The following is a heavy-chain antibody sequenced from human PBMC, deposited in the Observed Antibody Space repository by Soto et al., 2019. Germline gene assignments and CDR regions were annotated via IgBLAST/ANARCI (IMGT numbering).Heavy chain of an antibody. V-gene: IGHV1-69*13. CDR3: AREGASSSWYGGFDY. CDR2: IIPMFGTA. J-gene: IGHJ4*02. Sequence: SVKVSCKASGGTFSSYAISWVRQAPGQGLEWMGGIIPMFGTANYAQKFQGRTTITADESTSTAYMELSSLRSEDTAVYYCAREGASSSWYGGFDYWGQGTLVTVSS. D-gene: IGHD6-13*01. CDR1: GGTFSSYA.